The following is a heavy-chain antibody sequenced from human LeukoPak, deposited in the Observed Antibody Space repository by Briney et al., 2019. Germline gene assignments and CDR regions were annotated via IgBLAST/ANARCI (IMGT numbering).Heavy chain of an antibody. J-gene: IGHJ4*02. Sequence: ASVKVSCKASGYTFTSYDINWVRQAPGQGLEWMGWINPNSGGTNYAQKFQGRVTMTRDTSISTAYMELSRLRSDDTAVYYCARGSVAFDYWGQGTLVTVSS. CDR3: ARGSVAFDY. CDR2: INPNSGGT. V-gene: IGHV1-2*02. D-gene: IGHD1-26*01. CDR1: GYTFTSYD.